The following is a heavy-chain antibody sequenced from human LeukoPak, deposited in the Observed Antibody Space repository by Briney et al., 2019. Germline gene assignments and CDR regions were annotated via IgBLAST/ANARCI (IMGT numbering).Heavy chain of an antibody. V-gene: IGHV1-2*02. D-gene: IGHD6-19*01. CDR3: ARSLPASTYSSRLDY. CDR2: INPNTGGT. J-gene: IGHJ4*02. CDR1: GYTFTGYY. Sequence: ASVKVSCKASGYTFTGYYMHWVRQAPGQGLEWMGWINPNTGGTNFAQKFQGRVTMTRDTSISTAYMELSRLRSDDTAVYYCARSLPASTYSSRLDYWGQGTLVTVSS.